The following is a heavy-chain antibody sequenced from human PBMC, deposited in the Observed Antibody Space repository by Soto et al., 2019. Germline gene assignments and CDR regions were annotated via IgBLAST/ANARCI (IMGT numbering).Heavy chain of an antibody. Sequence: ASVKVSCKVSGYTLTELSMHWVRQAPGKGLEWMGGFDPEDGETIYAQKFQGRVTMTEDTSTDTAYMELSSLRSEDTAVYYCATAIGPQYQLLFGWFDPWGQGTLVTVSS. J-gene: IGHJ5*02. V-gene: IGHV1-24*01. CDR1: GYTLTELS. D-gene: IGHD2-2*01. CDR3: ATAIGPQYQLLFGWFDP. CDR2: FDPEDGET.